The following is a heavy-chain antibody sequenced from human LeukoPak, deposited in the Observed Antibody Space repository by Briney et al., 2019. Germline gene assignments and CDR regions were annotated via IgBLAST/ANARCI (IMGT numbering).Heavy chain of an antibody. CDR1: GGSISSHY. D-gene: IGHD2-2*01. V-gene: IGHV4-59*11. CDR3: ARLVAYCSSTSCSDY. CDR2: IYDSGST. J-gene: IGHJ4*02. Sequence: SETLSLTCTVSGGSISSHYWSWVRQPPGKGLEWIGYIYDSGSTNYNPSLRSRVTISVDTSKNQFSLKLSSVTAADTAVYYCARLVAYCSSTSCSDYWGQGTLVTVSS.